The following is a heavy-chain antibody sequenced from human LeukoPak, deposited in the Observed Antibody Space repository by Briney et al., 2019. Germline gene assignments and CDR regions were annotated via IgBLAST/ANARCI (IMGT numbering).Heavy chain of an antibody. J-gene: IGHJ3*02. CDR1: GFTLRGYG. D-gene: IGHD3-9*01. CDR3: ARGPNYDILTGWRKTHNAFDI. Sequence: GGSLRLSCAASGFTLRGYGMHWVRQAPGKGLEWVAFIRYDGSDKSYADSVKGRFTISRDNSENTLYLQINSLRVEDTAVYYCARGPNYDILTGWRKTHNAFDIWGQGTMVTVSS. V-gene: IGHV3-30*02. CDR2: IRYDGSDK.